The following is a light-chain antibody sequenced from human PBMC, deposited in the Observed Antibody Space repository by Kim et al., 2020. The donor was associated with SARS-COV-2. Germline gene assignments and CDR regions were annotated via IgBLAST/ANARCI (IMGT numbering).Light chain of an antibody. V-gene: IGKV3-20*01. J-gene: IGKJ2*01. CDR2: DAS. CDR3: QQYSSSLYT. Sequence: LSPGERATLSCRASHSVSSKFLAWYQQKPGQAPRLLIYDASRRATGVPDRFSGSGSGTDFTLTISRLEPEDFAVYYCQQYSSSLYTFGQGTKLEI. CDR1: HSVSSKF.